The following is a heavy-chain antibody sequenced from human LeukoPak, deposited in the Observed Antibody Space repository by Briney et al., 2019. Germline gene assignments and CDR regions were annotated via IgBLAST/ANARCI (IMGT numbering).Heavy chain of an antibody. D-gene: IGHD3-22*01. J-gene: IGHJ4*02. CDR3: ARVDRGSSGYYDDY. Sequence: GGSLRLSCAASGFTFSSYSMNWVRQAPGKGLEWVSSISSSSSYIYYADSVKGRFTISRDNAKNSLYLQMNSLRAEDTAVYYCARVDRGSSGYYDDYWGQGTLVTVSS. V-gene: IGHV3-21*01. CDR1: GFTFSSYS. CDR2: ISSSSSYI.